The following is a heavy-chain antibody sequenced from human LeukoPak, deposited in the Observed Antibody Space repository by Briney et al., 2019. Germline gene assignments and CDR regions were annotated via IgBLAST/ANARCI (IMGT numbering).Heavy chain of an antibody. J-gene: IGHJ3*02. CDR2: INPNSGGT. V-gene: IGHV1-2*02. CDR3: ARIHSSGVDAFDI. CDR1: GYTFTSYY. Sequence: GASVKVSCKASGYTFTSYYMHWVRQAPGQGLEWMGWINPNSGGTNYAQKFQGRVTMTRDTSISTAYMELSRLRSDDTAVYYCARIHSSGVDAFDIWGQGTMVTVSS. D-gene: IGHD3-22*01.